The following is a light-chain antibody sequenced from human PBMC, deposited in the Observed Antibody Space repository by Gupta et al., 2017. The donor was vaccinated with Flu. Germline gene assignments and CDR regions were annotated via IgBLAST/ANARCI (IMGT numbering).Light chain of an antibody. CDR3: SSYTSSITLV. Sequence: QSALTQPASVSGAPGLSITVSCTGTSSDVGGYNYVSWYQQHPGQAPILMFYEFSNRPSGVSNRFSGSKSGNTASLTISGLQAEDEADYYCSSYTSSITLVFGGGTKLTVL. CDR2: EFS. CDR1: SSDVGGYNY. V-gene: IGLV2-14*01. J-gene: IGLJ2*01.